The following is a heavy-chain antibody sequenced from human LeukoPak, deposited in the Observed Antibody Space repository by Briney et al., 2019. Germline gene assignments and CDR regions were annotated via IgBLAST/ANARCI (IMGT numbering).Heavy chain of an antibody. Sequence: GGSLRLSCAASGFTFSSYGMHWVRQAPGKGLEWVAVIWYDGSNKYYADSVKGRFTISRDNSKNTLYLQMNSLRAEDTAVYYCARDMAAAGPQNGMDVWGQGTTVTVSS. J-gene: IGHJ6*02. CDR1: GFTFSSYG. D-gene: IGHD6-13*01. CDR3: ARDMAAAGPQNGMDV. V-gene: IGHV3-33*01. CDR2: IWYDGSNK.